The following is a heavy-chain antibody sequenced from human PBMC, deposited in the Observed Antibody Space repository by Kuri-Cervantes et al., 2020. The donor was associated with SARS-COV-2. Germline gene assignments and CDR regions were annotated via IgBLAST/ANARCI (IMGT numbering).Heavy chain of an antibody. V-gene: IGHV3-30*03. J-gene: IGHJ4*02. D-gene: IGHD6-13*01. CDR2: TSYDGSTK. CDR1: GFTFNNYA. CDR3: ARGIRGSWYVFDY. Sequence: GESLKISCAASGFTFNNYAMHWVRQTPGEGLEWVAITSYDGSTKYYADSVKGRFTISRDNSKNTLYLQMNSLRAEDTAVYYCARGIRGSWYVFDYWGQGTLVTVSS.